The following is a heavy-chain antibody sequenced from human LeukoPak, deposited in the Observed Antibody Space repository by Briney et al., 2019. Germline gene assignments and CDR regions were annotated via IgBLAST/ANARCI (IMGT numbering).Heavy chain of an antibody. V-gene: IGHV1-69*04. CDR1: GGTFSSYA. CDR3: ARVDTYYYDSSGYSY. J-gene: IGHJ4*02. CDR2: IIPILGIA. D-gene: IGHD3-22*01. Sequence: SVKVSCKASGGTFSSYAISWVRQAPGQGLEWMGRIIPILGIANYAQKFQGRVTITADKSTSTAYMELSSLRSEDTAVYFCARVDTYYYDSSGYSYWGQGTLVTVSS.